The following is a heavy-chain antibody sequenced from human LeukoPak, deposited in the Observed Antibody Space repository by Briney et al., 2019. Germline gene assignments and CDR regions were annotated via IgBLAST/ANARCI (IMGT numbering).Heavy chain of an antibody. CDR1: GFTFSSYS. J-gene: IGHJ3*01. Sequence: GGSPRLSCSASGFTFSSYSMHWVRQAPGKGLEYVSGISGNGGTTAYADSVNDRFTISRDNSRNTLSLQMSSLRPEDTALYYCVKVSLPGRLSGLDVWGPGTMVTVSS. CDR2: ISGNGGTT. V-gene: IGHV3-64D*06. CDR3: VKVSLPGRLSGLDV. D-gene: IGHD3-3*01.